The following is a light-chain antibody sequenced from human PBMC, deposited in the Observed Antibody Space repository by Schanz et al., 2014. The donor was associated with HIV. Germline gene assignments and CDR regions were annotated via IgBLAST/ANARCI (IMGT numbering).Light chain of an antibody. V-gene: IGKV1-5*03. Sequence: DIQMTQSPSTLSTSVGDTVTITCRASQTIGRLLAWYQQKPGRAPKLLIYQASILETGVPSRFSGSGSGTSFTLTITSLQPDDFATYFCQQYSDFSITFGQGTRLDFK. J-gene: IGKJ5*01. CDR2: QAS. CDR1: QTIGRL. CDR3: QQYSDFSIT.